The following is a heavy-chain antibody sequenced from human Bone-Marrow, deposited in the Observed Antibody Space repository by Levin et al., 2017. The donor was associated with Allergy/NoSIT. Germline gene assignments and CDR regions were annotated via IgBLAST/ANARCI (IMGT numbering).Heavy chain of an antibody. Sequence: SCEASGFIISDRSMNWVRQAPGKGLEWVSVLYATGSTFYSDSVKGRFTISRDNSKNILHLQLNSLRADDTALYYCVRGGRRTWEPLDYWGQGTPVTVSS. J-gene: IGHJ4*02. D-gene: IGHD1-26*01. CDR3: VRGGRRTWEPLDY. CDR2: LYATGST. CDR1: GFIISDRS. V-gene: IGHV3-53*01.